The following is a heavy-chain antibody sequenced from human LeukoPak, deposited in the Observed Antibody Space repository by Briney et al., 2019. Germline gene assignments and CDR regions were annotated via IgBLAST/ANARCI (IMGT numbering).Heavy chain of an antibody. Sequence: SETLSLTCTVSSGSISSSSYYWGWIRQPPGKGLEWIGSIYYRVSTYYNPSLKSRVTISVDTSKNQFSLKLSSVTAADTAVYYCAREDRPTYYYDSSGYYHFDYWGQGTLVTVSS. CDR1: SGSISSSSYY. D-gene: IGHD3-22*01. J-gene: IGHJ4*02. V-gene: IGHV4-39*02. CDR3: AREDRPTYYYDSSGYYHFDY. CDR2: IYYRVST.